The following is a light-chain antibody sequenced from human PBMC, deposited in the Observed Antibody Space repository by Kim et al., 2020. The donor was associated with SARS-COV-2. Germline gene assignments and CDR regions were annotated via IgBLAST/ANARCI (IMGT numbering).Light chain of an antibody. CDR3: QQRANWL. V-gene: IGKV3-11*01. CDR2: DTS. CDR1: QTVRTS. Sequence: LSLSPGERATLSCRASQTVRTSFAWYQQKPGQAPRLLVYDTSNRATGIPAKFSGSGSGTDFTLTISSLEPADSAVYYCQQRANWLFGQGTKLEI. J-gene: IGKJ2*01.